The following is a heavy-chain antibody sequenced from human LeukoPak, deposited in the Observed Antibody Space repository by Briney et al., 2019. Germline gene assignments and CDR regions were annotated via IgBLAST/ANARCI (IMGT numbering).Heavy chain of an antibody. CDR1: GGSISGYY. CDR2: IYSSGST. Sequence: PSETLSLTCTVSGGSISGYYWSWIRQPAGKGLGWIGRIYSSGSTNYNPSLKSRVSISVDTSKNQFSLKLSSVTAADTAVYYCAKVSTIAWAFDIWGQGTVVTVSS. D-gene: IGHD5/OR15-5a*01. J-gene: IGHJ3*02. V-gene: IGHV4-4*07. CDR3: AKVSTIAWAFDI.